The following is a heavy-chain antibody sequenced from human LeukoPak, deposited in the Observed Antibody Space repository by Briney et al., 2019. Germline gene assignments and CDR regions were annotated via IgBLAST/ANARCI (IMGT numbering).Heavy chain of an antibody. D-gene: IGHD6-19*01. CDR3: AKSSGSSSWYDYFDY. CDR1: GFYFNTCA. Sequence: GGSLRLSCAASGFYFNTCAMHWVRQAPGKGLEWVAFVRFDGSNTRYADSVKGRFTISRDNSKNTLFLQMNNLRPEDTAVYYCAKSSGSSSWYDYFDYWGQGTLATVSS. CDR2: VRFDGSNT. V-gene: IGHV3-30*02. J-gene: IGHJ4*02.